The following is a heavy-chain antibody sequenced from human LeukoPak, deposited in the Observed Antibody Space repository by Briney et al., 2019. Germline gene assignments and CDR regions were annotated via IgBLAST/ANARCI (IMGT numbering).Heavy chain of an antibody. Sequence: ASVKVSCKASGYTFTSYGISWARQAPGQGLESMGWISAYNGNTNYAQKLQGRVTMTTDTSTSTAYMELRSLRSDDTAVYYCARGATRWVVVPAATDYWGQGTLVTVSS. D-gene: IGHD2-2*01. V-gene: IGHV1-18*01. CDR1: GYTFTSYG. J-gene: IGHJ4*02. CDR2: ISAYNGNT. CDR3: ARGATRWVVVPAATDY.